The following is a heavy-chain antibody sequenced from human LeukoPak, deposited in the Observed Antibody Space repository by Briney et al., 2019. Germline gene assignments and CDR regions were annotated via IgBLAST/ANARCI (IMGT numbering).Heavy chain of an antibody. V-gene: IGHV5-51*01. CDR2: TFPGGSDT. CDR1: GYSFINYW. D-gene: IGHD4-17*01. Sequence: GESLKISCKASGYSFINYWIGWVRQMPGKGLEWMGITFPGGSDTKYSPPFQGLVTMSADRSTSTAYLQWNSLKASDTAMYYCVRHFHPAETTGGYFDLLGRGTLVTVSS. CDR3: VRHFHPAETTGGYFDL. J-gene: IGHJ2*01.